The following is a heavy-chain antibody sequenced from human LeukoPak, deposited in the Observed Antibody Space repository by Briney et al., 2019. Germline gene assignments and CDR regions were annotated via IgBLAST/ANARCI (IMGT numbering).Heavy chain of an antibody. CDR1: GGSISSGDYY. J-gene: IGHJ4*02. CDR3: AREQAPMLTPYYFDY. Sequence: PSETLSLTCTVSGGSISSGDYYWSWIRQPPGKGLEWIGYIYYSGSTYYNPSLKSRVTISVDTSKNQFSLKLSSVTAADTAVYYCAREQAPMLTPYYFDYWGQGTLVTVSS. V-gene: IGHV4-30-4*01. CDR2: IYYSGST. D-gene: IGHD3-10*02.